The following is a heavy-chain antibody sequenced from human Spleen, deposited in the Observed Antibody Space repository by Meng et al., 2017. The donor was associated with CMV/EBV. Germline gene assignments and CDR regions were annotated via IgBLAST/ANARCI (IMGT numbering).Heavy chain of an antibody. Sequence: GESLKISCAASGFTFSSYAMHWVRQAPGKGLEWVAVISYDGSNKYYADSVKGRFTISRDNSKNTLYLQMDSLRVEDSAVYYCASGYPVYGMDVWGQGTTVTVSS. CDR1: GFTFSSYA. J-gene: IGHJ6*02. V-gene: IGHV3-30*14. CDR2: ISYDGSNK. D-gene: IGHD2-2*03. CDR3: ASGYPVYGMDV.